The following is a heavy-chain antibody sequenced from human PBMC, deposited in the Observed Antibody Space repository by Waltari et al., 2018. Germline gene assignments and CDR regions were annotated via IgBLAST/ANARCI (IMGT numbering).Heavy chain of an antibody. V-gene: IGHV3-53*02. D-gene: IGHD3-10*01. Sequence: EVQLVETGGGLIQPGGSLRLSCAASGFTVSRNYMSWVRQAPGKGLEWVSVIYRGGSTYYADSGKGRFTISRDNSKNTLYLQMNSLRAEDTAVYYCAREGGSGSYDAFDIWGQGTMVTVSS. CDR2: IYRGGST. CDR1: GFTVSRNY. J-gene: IGHJ3*02. CDR3: AREGGSGSYDAFDI.